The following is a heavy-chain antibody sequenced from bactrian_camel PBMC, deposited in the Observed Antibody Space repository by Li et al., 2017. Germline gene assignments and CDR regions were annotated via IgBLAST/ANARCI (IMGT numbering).Heavy chain of an antibody. Sequence: DVQLVESGGGEAHPGGSLKFSCAESGFPFRRATISWIRQRPGKELEWVSTIRGNTDTTRYTDSVEGRFTTFRDSTKDTLYLQLNDLRIEDTAMYYCTTNIVVMTPRGQGTQVTVS. CDR1: GFPFRRAT. V-gene: IGHV3S42*01. CDR3: TTNIVVMTP. CDR2: IRGNTDTT. D-gene: IGHD1*01. J-gene: IGHJ4*01.